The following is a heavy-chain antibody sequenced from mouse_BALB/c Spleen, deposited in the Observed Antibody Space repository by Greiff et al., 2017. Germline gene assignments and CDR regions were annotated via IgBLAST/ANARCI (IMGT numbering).Heavy chain of an antibody. CDR3: ARSLFITTVAPFAY. D-gene: IGHD1-1*01. V-gene: IGHV5-6-2*01. Sequence: EVQRVESGGGLVKLGGSLKLSCAASGFTFSSYYMSWVRQTPEKRLELVAAINSNGGSTYYPDTVKGRFTISRDNAKNTLYLQMSSLKSEDTALYYCARSLFITTVAPFAYWGQGTLVTVSA. J-gene: IGHJ3*01. CDR1: GFTFSSYY. CDR2: INSNGGST.